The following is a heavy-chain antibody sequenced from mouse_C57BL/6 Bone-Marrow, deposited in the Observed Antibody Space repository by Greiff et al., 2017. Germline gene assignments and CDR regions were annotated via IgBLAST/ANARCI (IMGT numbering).Heavy chain of an antibody. D-gene: IGHD4-1*01. CDR1: GYTFTSYW. J-gene: IGHJ2*01. CDR2: IYPTSGRT. Sequence: QVQLQQPGAELVKPGASVKMSCKASGYTFTSYWITWVKQRPGQGLEWIGDIYPTSGRTNYNEKFKGKAILTVDTSSNTAYMQLSNLTSEDSAVFYCARSGPLGRSFDYWGQGTTLTVSS. CDR3: ARSGPLGRSFDY. V-gene: IGHV1-55*01.